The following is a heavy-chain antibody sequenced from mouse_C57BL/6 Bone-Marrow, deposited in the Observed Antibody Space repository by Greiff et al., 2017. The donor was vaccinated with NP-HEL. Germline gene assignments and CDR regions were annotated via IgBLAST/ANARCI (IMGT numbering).Heavy chain of an antibody. D-gene: IGHD3-2*02. CDR3: ARDSSGYKTLYYAMDY. J-gene: IGHJ4*01. CDR1: GYSFTGYY. Sequence: EVQLQESGPELVKPGASVKISCKASGYSFTGYYMNWVKQSPEKSLEWIGEINPSTGGTTYNQKFKAKATLTVDKSSSTAYMQLKSLTSEDSAVYYCARDSSGYKTLYYAMDYWGQGTSVTVSS. V-gene: IGHV1-42*01. CDR2: INPSTGGT.